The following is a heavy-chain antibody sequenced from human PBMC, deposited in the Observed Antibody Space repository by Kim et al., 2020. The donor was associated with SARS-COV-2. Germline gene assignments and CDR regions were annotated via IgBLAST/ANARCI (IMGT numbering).Heavy chain of an antibody. V-gene: IGHV3-30-3*01. CDR2: ISYDGSNN. J-gene: IGHJ6*02. CDR1: GFTFRSCA. CDR3: ARDPWSRLRGVTYSYYGMDV. Sequence: GGSLRLSCAASGFTFRSCAIHWVRQAPGKGLEWVAVISYDGSNNNYADSVKGRFTISRDNSKNTLYLQMNSLRGEDTALYLCARDPWSRLRGVTYSYYGMDVWGQGTTVTVSS. D-gene: IGHD3-10*01.